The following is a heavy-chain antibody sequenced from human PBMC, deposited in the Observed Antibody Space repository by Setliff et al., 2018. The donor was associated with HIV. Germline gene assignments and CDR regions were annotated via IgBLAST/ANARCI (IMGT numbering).Heavy chain of an antibody. Sequence: SETLSLTCSVSGGSISGSYWSWIRQSPERRLEWIGYDYYTGSTHYNPSLKSRVSISVDTSENRFSLRLSSMTAADTAVYYCARHYFDSGSPFNFWGQGAPVTVSS. D-gene: IGHD3-10*01. CDR3: ARHYFDSGSPFNF. CDR2: DYYTGST. J-gene: IGHJ4*02. CDR1: GGSISGSY. V-gene: IGHV4-59*08.